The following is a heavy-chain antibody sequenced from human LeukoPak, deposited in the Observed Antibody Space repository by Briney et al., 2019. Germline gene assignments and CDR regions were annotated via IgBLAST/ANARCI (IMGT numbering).Heavy chain of an antibody. CDR2: ISSSSSYI. CDR1: GFTFSSYS. CDR3: AREVEVTACFDY. V-gene: IGHV3-21*01. Sequence: GGSLRLSCAASGFTFSSYSMNWVRQAPGKGLEWVSSISSSSSYIYYADSVKGRFTISRDNAKSSLYLQMNSLRAEDTAVYYCAREVEVTACFDYWGQGTLVTVSS. D-gene: IGHD2-21*02. J-gene: IGHJ4*02.